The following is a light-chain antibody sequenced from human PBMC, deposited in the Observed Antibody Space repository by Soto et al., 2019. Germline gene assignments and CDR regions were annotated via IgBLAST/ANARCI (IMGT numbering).Light chain of an antibody. J-gene: IGLJ1*01. Sequence: QSSLTQPASVSWAPGQSITLSCTGTSRDVGSYNIVSWYQQHPGKAPKLMIYEGSKRPSGVFNRFSGSKSGNTASLAISGLQAEDEADYYCCSYAGSSTYVFGTGTKVTVL. CDR2: EGS. V-gene: IGLV2-23*01. CDR3: CSYAGSSTYV. CDR1: SRDVGSYNI.